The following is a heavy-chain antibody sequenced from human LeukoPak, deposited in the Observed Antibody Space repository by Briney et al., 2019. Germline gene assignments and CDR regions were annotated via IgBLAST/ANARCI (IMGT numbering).Heavy chain of an antibody. CDR3: AKGKGDFWSGSVGYMDA. V-gene: IGHV3-43*01. CDR1: GFTFDDYT. CDR2: ISWDGGST. J-gene: IGHJ6*03. D-gene: IGHD3-3*01. Sequence: PGGSLRLSCAASGFTFDDYTMHWVRQAPGKGLEWVSLISWDGGSTYYADSVKGRFTISRDNSKNSLYLQMNSLRTEDTALYYCAKGKGDFWSGSVGYMDAWGKGTTVTVSS.